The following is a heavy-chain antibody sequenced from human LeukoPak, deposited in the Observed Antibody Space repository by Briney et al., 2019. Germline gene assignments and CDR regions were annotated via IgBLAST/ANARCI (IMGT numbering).Heavy chain of an antibody. CDR2: ISSSSSYT. V-gene: IGHV3-11*06. D-gene: IGHD6-13*01. CDR1: GFTFSDYC. J-gene: IGHJ4*02. CDR3: ATSIAAAGEFDY. Sequence: GGSLRLSCAASGFTFSDYCMSWIRQAPGKGLEWVSYISSSSSYTNYADSVKGRFTISRDNAKNSLYLQMNSLRAEDTAVYYCATSIAAAGEFDYWGQGTLVTVSS.